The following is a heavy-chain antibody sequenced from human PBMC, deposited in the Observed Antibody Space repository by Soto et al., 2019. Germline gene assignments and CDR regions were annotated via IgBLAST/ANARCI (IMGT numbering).Heavy chain of an antibody. J-gene: IGHJ6*02. Sequence: SQTLSLTCAIPGDSVSSNSAAWNWIRQSPSRGLEWLGRTYYRSKWYNDYAVSVKSRITINPDTSKNQFSLQLNSVTPEDTAVYYCARVVEDSSSWVGNYYYYYGMDVWGQGTTVTVSS. CDR2: TYYRSKWYN. V-gene: IGHV6-1*01. CDR3: ARVVEDSSSWVGNYYYYYGMDV. CDR1: GDSVSSNSAA. D-gene: IGHD6-13*01.